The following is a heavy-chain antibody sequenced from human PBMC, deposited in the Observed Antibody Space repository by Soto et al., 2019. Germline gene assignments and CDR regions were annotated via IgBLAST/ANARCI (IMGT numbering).Heavy chain of an antibody. J-gene: IGHJ6*02. CDR1: GFTFSSYA. CDR3: ARDVFPITIFGVVSDGMDV. Sequence: GGSLRLSCAASGFTFSSYAMHWVRQAPGKGLEWVAVISYDGSNKYYADSVKGRFTISRDNSKNTLYLQMNSLRAEDTAVYYCARDVFPITIFGVVSDGMDVWGQGTTVTVSS. V-gene: IGHV3-30-3*01. D-gene: IGHD3-3*01. CDR2: ISYDGSNK.